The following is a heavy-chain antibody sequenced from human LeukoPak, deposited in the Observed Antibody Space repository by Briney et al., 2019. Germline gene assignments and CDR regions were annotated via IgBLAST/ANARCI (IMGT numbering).Heavy chain of an antibody. CDR2: IYYSGST. CDR1: GGSISSYY. D-gene: IGHD1-26*01. J-gene: IGHJ4*02. Sequence: SETLSLTCTVSGGSISSYYWSWIRQPPGKGLEWIGYIYYSGSTNYNPSLKSRVTISVDTSKNQFSLKLSSVTAADTAVYYCARLTFPNGDSGSSLDYWGQGTLVTVSS. V-gene: IGHV4-59*08. CDR3: ARLTFPNGDSGSSLDY.